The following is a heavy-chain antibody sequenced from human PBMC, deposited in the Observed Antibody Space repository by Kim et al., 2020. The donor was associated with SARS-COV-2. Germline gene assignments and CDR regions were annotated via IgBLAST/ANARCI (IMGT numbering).Heavy chain of an antibody. CDR2: VSGSGAST. J-gene: IGHJ4*02. CDR3: AKDSHYGSGSYYFDY. Sequence: GGSLRLSCVVSGFTFSTYAMSWVRQTPGKGLEWVSVVSGSGASTYYADSVKGRFTIFRDNSKNTLYLEMSNLRAEDTAVYYCAKDSHYGSGSYYFDYWGQGTLVTISS. CDR1: GFTFSTYA. D-gene: IGHD3-10*01. V-gene: IGHV3-23*01.